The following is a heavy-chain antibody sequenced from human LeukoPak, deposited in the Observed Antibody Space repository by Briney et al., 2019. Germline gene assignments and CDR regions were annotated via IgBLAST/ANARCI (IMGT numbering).Heavy chain of an antibody. CDR3: ARDGGTAMGVIDY. CDR1: GFTFTAYY. D-gene: IGHD5-18*01. Sequence: ASVKVSCKASGFTFTAYYMHWVRQAPGQGGERMGWINPNGGVTNYAQKFQGRVSITRDMSISTVYMDLSRLRSDDTAVYYCARDGGTAMGVIDYWGQGTPVTVSS. CDR2: INPNGGVT. J-gene: IGHJ4*02. V-gene: IGHV1-2*02.